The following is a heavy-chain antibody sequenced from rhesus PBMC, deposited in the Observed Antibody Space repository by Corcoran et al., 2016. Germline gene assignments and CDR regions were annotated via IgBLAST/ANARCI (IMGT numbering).Heavy chain of an antibody. CDR3: ARAGSSWSSYWYFDI. D-gene: IGHD6-13*01. Sequence: QVQLQESGPGLVKPSETLSLTCAVSGGSISDYYYWNWIRQPPGKGLEWIGNIYGNSADFNNNPSLKGRVSIAKDTSKSQFFLKMNSVTAAYTAVYYWARAGSSWSSYWYFDIWGPGTPITISS. V-gene: IGHV4S9*01. J-gene: IGHJ2*01. CDR1: GGSISDYYY. CDR2: IYGNSADF.